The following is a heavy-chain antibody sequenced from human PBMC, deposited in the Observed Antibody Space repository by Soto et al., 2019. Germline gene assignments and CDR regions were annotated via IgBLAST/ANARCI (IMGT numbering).Heavy chain of an antibody. J-gene: IGHJ5*02. CDR3: ARDYDSSGYPLQGFDP. CDR1: GYTFTSSG. CDR2: ISTNSGNT. D-gene: IGHD3-22*01. Sequence: ASVKVSCKTSGYTFTSSGISWVRQAPGQGLEWMGWISTNSGNTNYAQKLQGRVTLTTDTSTSTVYLELRSLTSDDTAVYYCARDYDSSGYPLQGFDPWGQGTLVTVSS. V-gene: IGHV1-18*01.